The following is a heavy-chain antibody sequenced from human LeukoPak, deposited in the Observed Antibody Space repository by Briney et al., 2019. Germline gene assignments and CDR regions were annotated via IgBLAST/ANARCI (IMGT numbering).Heavy chain of an antibody. J-gene: IGHJ6*03. D-gene: IGHD1-26*01. CDR2: ISGSGDNT. Sequence: GGSLRLSCAASGFTFTYYAMSWVRQAPGKGLEWVSAISGSGDNTYYADSVKGRFTVSRDSSKNTLYLQMNSLRAEDTAVYHCAKAGLVGAPYYYHYYMDVWGKGTTVTVSS. V-gene: IGHV3-23*01. CDR1: GFTFTYYA. CDR3: AKAGLVGAPYYYHYYMDV.